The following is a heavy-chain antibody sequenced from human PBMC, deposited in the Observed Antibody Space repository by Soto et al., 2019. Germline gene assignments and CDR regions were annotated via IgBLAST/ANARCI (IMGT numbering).Heavy chain of an antibody. CDR1: GFTVSSNY. J-gene: IGHJ4*02. V-gene: IGHV3-66*04. Sequence: EVQLVESGGGLVQPGGSLRLSCAASGFTVSSNYMSWVRQAPGKGLEWVSVIYSGGSAYYADSGKGRFTISRDNSKNTLYLQRNSLRAEDTAVYYCARRGYSYGGGYVDSWGQGTLVTVSS. D-gene: IGHD5-18*01. CDR2: IYSGGSA. CDR3: ARRGYSYGGGYVDS.